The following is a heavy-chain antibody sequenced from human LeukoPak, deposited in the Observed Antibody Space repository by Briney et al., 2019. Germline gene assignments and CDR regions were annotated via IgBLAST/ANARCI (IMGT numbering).Heavy chain of an antibody. V-gene: IGHV3-30*18. CDR2: VSYDGNDY. CDR3: SKPTGDSGWYGLFEY. J-gene: IGHJ4*02. CDR1: GFTFSGYA. Sequence: GGSLRLSCAASGFTFSGYAMNWVRQAPGKGLEWVAVVSYDGNDYYYADSVKGRFTISRDNSKNTLYLQMNSLRAEDTAVYYCSKPTGDSGWYGLFEYWGQGTLVTVSS. D-gene: IGHD6-19*01.